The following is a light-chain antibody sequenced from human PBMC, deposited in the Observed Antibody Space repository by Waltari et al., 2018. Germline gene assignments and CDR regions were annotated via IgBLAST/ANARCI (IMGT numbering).Light chain of an antibody. Sequence: EIVLTQSPGTLSLSPGERATLSCRASQSISRYLAWYQQKPGQAPRLLIYAASSRATGIPDRLSGSGSRTDFRLTISRLEPENFAVYYCQNHERLPAMFGQGTKVEIK. CDR1: QSISRY. CDR3: QNHERLPAM. CDR2: AAS. V-gene: IGKV3-20*01. J-gene: IGKJ1*01.